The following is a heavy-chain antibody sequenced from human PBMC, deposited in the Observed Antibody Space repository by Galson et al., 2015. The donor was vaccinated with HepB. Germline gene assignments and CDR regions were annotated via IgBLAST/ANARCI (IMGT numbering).Heavy chain of an antibody. J-gene: IGHJ4*02. V-gene: IGHV3-23*01. D-gene: IGHD6-13*01. CDR3: AKVAYPHPYSSTLGGLDY. Sequence: SLRLSCAASGFTFSSYAMSWVRQAPGKGLEWVSAISGSGGSTYYADSVKGRFTISRDNSKNTLYLQMNSLRAEDTAVYYCAKVAYPHPYSSTLGGLDYWGQGTLVTVSS. CDR2: ISGSGGST. CDR1: GFTFSSYA.